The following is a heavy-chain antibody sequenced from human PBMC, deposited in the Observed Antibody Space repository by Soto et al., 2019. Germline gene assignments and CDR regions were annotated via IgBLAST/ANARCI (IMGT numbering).Heavy chain of an antibody. D-gene: IGHD1-26*01. CDR1: GGSFSGYY. CDR3: ARGIGGSEVSIDY. Sequence: SETLSLTCAVYGGSFSGYYWSWIRQPPGKGLEWIGEINHSGSTNYNPSLKSRVTISVDTSKNQFSLKLSSVTAADTAVYYCARGIGGSEVSIDYWGQGTLVTVSS. CDR2: INHSGST. V-gene: IGHV4-34*01. J-gene: IGHJ4*02.